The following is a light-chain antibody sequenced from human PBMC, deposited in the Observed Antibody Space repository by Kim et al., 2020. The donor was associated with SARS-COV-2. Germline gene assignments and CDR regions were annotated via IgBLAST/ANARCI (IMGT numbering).Light chain of an antibody. CDR1: RSDVGGYNH. CDR3: SSYAGSNNFV. J-gene: IGLJ1*01. V-gene: IGLV2-8*01. Sequence: SVTLSCTGTRSDVGGYNHVCWHHHHRGKATKLMVYEVSRRPSGVPDRFSGSKAGNTASLTASGLPAEDEANYYSSSYAGSNNFVFGTGTKVTVL. CDR2: EVS.